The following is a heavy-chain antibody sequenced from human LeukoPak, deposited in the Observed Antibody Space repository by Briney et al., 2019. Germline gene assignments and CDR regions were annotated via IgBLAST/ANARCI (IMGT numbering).Heavy chain of an antibody. CDR3: ARSPSTYYDYVWGSYRYTFDY. CDR2: ISAYNGNT. V-gene: IGHV1-18*01. D-gene: IGHD3-16*02. CDR1: GYTFTSYG. J-gene: IGHJ4*02. Sequence: ASVKVSCKASGYTFTSYGISWVRQAPGQGLEWMGWISAYNGNTNYAQKLQGRVTMATDTSTSTAYMELRSLRSDDTAVYYCARSPSTYYDYVWGSYRYTFDYWGQGTLVTVSS.